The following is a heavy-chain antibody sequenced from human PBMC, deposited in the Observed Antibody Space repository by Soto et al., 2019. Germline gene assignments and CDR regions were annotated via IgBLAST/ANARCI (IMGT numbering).Heavy chain of an antibody. CDR1: GGTFSSYA. Sequence: ASVKVSCKASGGTFSSYAISWLRQAPGQGLEWMGGIIPIFGTANYAQKFQGRVTITADESTSTAYMELSSLGSEDTAVYYCARSAGNAYKWFDPWGQGTLVTVSS. J-gene: IGHJ5*02. D-gene: IGHD4-4*01. CDR2: IIPIFGTA. CDR3: ARSAGNAYKWFDP. V-gene: IGHV1-69*13.